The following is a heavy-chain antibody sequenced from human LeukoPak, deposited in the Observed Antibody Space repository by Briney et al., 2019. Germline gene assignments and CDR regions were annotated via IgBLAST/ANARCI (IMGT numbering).Heavy chain of an antibody. J-gene: IGHJ3*02. CDR1: GGSIRSGGYY. D-gene: IGHD3-22*01. CDR3: ARGDSDYYDSSGIDAFDI. V-gene: IGHV4-31*03. Sequence: SETLSLTCTVSGGSIRSGGYYWSWIRQHPGKGLEWIGYIYYSGSTYYNPSLKSRVTISVDTSKNQFSLKLSSVTAADTAVYYCARGDSDYYDSSGIDAFDIWGQGTMVTVSS. CDR2: IYYSGST.